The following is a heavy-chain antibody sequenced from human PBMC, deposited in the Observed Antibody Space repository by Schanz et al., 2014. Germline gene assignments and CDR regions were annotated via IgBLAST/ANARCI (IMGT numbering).Heavy chain of an antibody. D-gene: IGHD2-2*01. CDR1: RYTFNTYG. CDR2: ISAYNGNT. J-gene: IGHJ5*02. V-gene: IGHV1-18*01. Sequence: GPEVKEPGASVKVSCEASRYTFNTYGLNWVRQAPGQGLEWMGWISAYNGNTNYAQKLQGRVTMTTDTSTGTAYMELRSLRSDDTAVYYCARDRRRYCSTASCLHDNWFDPWGQGTLVTVSS. CDR3: ARDRRRYCSTASCLHDNWFDP.